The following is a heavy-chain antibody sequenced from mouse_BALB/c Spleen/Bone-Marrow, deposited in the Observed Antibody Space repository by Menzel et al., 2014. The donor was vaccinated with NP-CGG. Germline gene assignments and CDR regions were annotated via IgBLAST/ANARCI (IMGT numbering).Heavy chain of an antibody. CDR1: IRFSSYD. CDR3: ARPLYYYGSSPFYAMDY. J-gene: IGHJ4*01. D-gene: IGHD1-1*01. V-gene: IGHV5-12-1*01. CDR2: ISSGGGST. Sequence: EVKVVESGGRLSEAWRVPETLLCSLWIRFSSYDMSWVRQTPEKRLEWVAYISSGGGSTYYPDTVKGRFTISRDNAKNTLYLQMSSLKSEDTAMYYCARPLYYYGSSPFYAMDYWGQGTSVTVSS.